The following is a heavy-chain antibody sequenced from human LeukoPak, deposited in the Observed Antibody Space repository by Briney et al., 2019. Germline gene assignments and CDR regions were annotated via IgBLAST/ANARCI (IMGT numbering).Heavy chain of an antibody. CDR2: IYYSGST. Sequence: SETLSLTCTVSGGSVSSGSYYWSWIRQPPGKGLEWFGYIYYSGSTNYNPSLKRRVTISVDTSKNQFSLKLSSVTAADTAVYYCARDKAEGVVASMDVWGKGTTVTVSS. J-gene: IGHJ6*04. V-gene: IGHV4-61*01. CDR3: ARDKAEGVVASMDV. D-gene: IGHD3-10*01. CDR1: GGSVSSGSYY.